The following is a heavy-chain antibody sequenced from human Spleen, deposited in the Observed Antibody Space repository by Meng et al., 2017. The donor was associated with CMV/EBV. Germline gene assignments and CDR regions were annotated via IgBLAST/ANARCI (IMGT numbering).Heavy chain of an antibody. CDR3: AKFVDGVIRYFDH. J-gene: IGHJ4*02. V-gene: IGHV3-23*01. Sequence: ASGLPFSSSAMHWLRQAPGKGLEWVSTITISGTVTFYSDSVKGWFTISRDNSKNTLYLQMSSLRAEDTALYYCAKFVDGVIRYFDHWGQGTLVTVSS. D-gene: IGHD2-8*01. CDR1: GLPFSSSA. CDR2: ITISGTVT.